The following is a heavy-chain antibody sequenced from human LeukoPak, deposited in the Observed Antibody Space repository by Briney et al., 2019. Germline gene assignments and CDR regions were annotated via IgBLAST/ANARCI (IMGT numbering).Heavy chain of an antibody. CDR2: ISGSGGST. V-gene: IGHV3-23*01. CDR3: TTDMGRFLDY. CDR1: GYSFTSYW. D-gene: IGHD1-26*01. Sequence: PGESLKISCKGSGYSFTSYWIGWVRQMPGKGLEWVSAISGSGGSTYYAAPVKGRFTISRDDSKNTLYLQMNSLKTEDTAVYYCTTDMGRFLDYWGQGTLVTVSS. J-gene: IGHJ4*02.